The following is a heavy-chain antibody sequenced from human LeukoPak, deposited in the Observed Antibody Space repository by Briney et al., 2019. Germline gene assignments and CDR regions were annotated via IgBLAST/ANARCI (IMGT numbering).Heavy chain of an antibody. D-gene: IGHD3-9*01. CDR3: AKDKGFLTGYFDY. CDR1: GFTFSSYA. V-gene: IGHV3-30*02. CDR2: IRYDGSDK. Sequence: GGSLRLSCAASGFTFSSYAMSWVRQAPGKGLEWVAFIRYDGSDKYYADSVKGRFTISRDNSKNTLYLQMNSLRAEDTAVYYCAKDKGFLTGYFDYWGQGTLVTVSS. J-gene: IGHJ4*02.